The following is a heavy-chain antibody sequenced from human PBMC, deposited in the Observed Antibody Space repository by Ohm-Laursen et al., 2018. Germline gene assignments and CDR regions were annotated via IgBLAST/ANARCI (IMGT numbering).Heavy chain of an antibody. J-gene: IGHJ4*02. V-gene: IGHV1-69*10. Sequence: VKISCKASGGTFSNYAISWVRQAPEQGLEWMGRIIPILGIANYAQKFQGRVTITADKSTSTAYMELSSLRSEDTAVYYCARDDIVVVPMIDYWGQGTLVTVSS. CDR1: GGTFSNYA. D-gene: IGHD2-2*01. CDR2: IIPILGIA. CDR3: ARDDIVVVPMIDY.